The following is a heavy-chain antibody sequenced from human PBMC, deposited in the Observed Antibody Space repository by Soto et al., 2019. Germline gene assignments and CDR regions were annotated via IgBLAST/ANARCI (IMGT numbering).Heavy chain of an antibody. Sequence: SETLSLTCSVSGGSINSSSYFWGWVRQPPGKGLEWIGSIYYSGSTYYNPSLGSRVAISVDTSKNQFSLKLSSVTAADTAVFYCARHYSSGSRNWFDPWGQGTLVTVSS. CDR1: GGSINSSSYF. V-gene: IGHV4-39*01. D-gene: IGHD6-19*01. CDR3: ARHYSSGSRNWFDP. J-gene: IGHJ5*02. CDR2: IYYSGST.